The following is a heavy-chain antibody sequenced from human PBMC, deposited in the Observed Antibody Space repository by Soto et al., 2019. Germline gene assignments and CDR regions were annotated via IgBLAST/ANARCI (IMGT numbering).Heavy chain of an antibody. J-gene: IGHJ5*02. CDR3: ARGEGYCTNGVCHANWFDP. D-gene: IGHD2-8*01. CDR2: IIPIFGTA. CDR1: GGTFSSYA. V-gene: IGHV1-69*13. Sequence: ASVKVSCKASGGTFSSYAISWVRQAPGQGLEWMGGIIPIFGTANYAQKFQGRVTITADESTSTAYMELSSLRSEDTAVYYCARGEGYCTNGVCHANWFDPWGQGTLVTVSS.